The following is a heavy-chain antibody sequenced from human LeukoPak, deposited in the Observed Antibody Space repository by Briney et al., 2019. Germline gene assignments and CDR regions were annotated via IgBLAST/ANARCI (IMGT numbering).Heavy chain of an antibody. CDR1: GFTFSSYE. V-gene: IGHV3-48*03. J-gene: IGHJ5*02. Sequence: AGGSLRLSCAASGFTFSSYEMNWVRQAPGKGLEWVSYISSSGSNIYYADSVKGRFTLSRDNAKNSLYLQMNSLRAEDTAVYYCARGTGYCLDPWGQGTLVTVSS. CDR2: ISSSGSNI. D-gene: IGHD7-27*01. CDR3: ARGTGYCLDP.